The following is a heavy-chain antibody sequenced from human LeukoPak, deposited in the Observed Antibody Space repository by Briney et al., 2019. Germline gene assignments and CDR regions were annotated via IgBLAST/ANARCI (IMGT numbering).Heavy chain of an antibody. CDR3: ARDRSTNSYAEYFFDY. V-gene: IGHV3-21*01. CDR2: ISSSGSYI. J-gene: IGHJ4*02. CDR1: VFTFRRYS. Sequence: RGALRLSCATSVFTFRRYSMNWVRQAPGKGLEWVSSISSSGSYIYYADSVRGRFTISRDNAKNSLYLQMNSLRAEDTALYYCARDRSTNSYAEYFFDYWGQGTLVTVSS. D-gene: IGHD3-16*01.